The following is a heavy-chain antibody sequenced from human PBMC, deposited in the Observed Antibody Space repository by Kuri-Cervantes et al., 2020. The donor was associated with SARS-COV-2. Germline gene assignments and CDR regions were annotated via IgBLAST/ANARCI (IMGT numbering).Heavy chain of an antibody. CDR1: GGSFSGYY. D-gene: IGHD2-8*01. J-gene: IGHJ4*02. Sequence: SQTLSLTCAVYGGSFSGYYWSWIRQPPGKGLEWIGEINHSGSTNYNPSLKSRVTISVDTSKNQFSLKLSSVTAADTAVYYCARAQWGRSPHFDYWGQGTLVTVSS. V-gene: IGHV4-34*01. CDR2: INHSGST. CDR3: ARAQWGRSPHFDY.